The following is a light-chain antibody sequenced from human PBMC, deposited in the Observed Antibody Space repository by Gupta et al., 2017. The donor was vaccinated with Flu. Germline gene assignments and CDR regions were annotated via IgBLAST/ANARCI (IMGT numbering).Light chain of an antibody. Sequence: SFPLTQPPSLSVSPGQTARLTCFGDVLSKQYTYWYQQIPGQAPVVLIYKDTERPSGIPARFSGSSSGTRATLTISGVQAEDAADYYCQSDDNTDVVFGGGTRLTVL. J-gene: IGLJ2*01. CDR2: KDT. CDR1: VLSKQY. V-gene: IGLV3-25*02. CDR3: QSDDNTDVV.